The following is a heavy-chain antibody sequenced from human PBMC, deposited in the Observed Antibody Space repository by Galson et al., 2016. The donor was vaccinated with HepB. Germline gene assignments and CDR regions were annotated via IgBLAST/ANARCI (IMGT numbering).Heavy chain of an antibody. J-gene: IGHJ6*02. CDR2: IIPMFGTA. CDR3: ARERITMLRGVITGNYYYYGMDV. V-gene: IGHV1-69*06. Sequence: SCKAFGGTFSSYVISWVRQAPGQGLEWMGGIIPMFGTANYAQKFQGRVTITADKSTSTAYMELSSLRSEDTAVYYCARERITMLRGVITGNYYYYGMDVWGQGTTVTVSS. D-gene: IGHD3-10*01. CDR1: GGTFSSYV.